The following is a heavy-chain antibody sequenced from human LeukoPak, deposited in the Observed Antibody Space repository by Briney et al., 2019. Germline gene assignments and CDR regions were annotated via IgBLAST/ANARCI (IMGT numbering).Heavy chain of an antibody. CDR2: ISGSGGST. CDR3: AKELPNYDFWSGSDYMDV. CDR1: GFTFKFYA. V-gene: IGHV3-23*01. D-gene: IGHD3-3*01. Sequence: GGSLRLSCAASGFTFKFYALSWVRQAPGKGLEWISVISGSGGSTYYADSVKGRFTISRDNSKNTLYLQMNSLRAEDTAVYYCAKELPNYDFWSGSDYMDVWGKGTTVTVSS. J-gene: IGHJ6*03.